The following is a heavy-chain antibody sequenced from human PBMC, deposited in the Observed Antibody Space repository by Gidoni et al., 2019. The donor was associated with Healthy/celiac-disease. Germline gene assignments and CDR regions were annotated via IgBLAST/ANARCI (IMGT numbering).Heavy chain of an antibody. D-gene: IGHD6-13*01. CDR3: TTEDSSSWYWGWFDP. V-gene: IGHV3-15*01. CDR2: IKSKTDGGTT. Sequence: EVQLVESGGGLVKPGGSLRVACAASGFPFSIAWMGWVRQAPGKGLEWVGRIKSKTDGGTTDYAAPVKGRFTISRDDSKNTLYLQMNSLKPEDTAVYYCTTEDSSSWYWGWFDPWGQGTLVTVSP. CDR1: GFPFSIAW. J-gene: IGHJ5*02.